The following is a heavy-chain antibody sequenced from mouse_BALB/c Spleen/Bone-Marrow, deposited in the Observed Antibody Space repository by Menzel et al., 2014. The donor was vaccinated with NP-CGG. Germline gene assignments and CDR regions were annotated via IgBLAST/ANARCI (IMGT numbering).Heavy chain of an antibody. CDR2: IYPGNVNT. J-gene: IGHJ4*01. V-gene: IGHV1S56*01. Sequence: QVQLQQSGPELVKPGASVRISCKASGYTFTSYYIHWVKQRPGQGLEWIGWIYPGNVNTKYNEKFKGKATLTADKSSSTAYMQLSSLTSEDSAVCCCARERRSRAMDYWGQGTSVTVSS. CDR3: ARERRSRAMDY. CDR1: GYTFTSYY.